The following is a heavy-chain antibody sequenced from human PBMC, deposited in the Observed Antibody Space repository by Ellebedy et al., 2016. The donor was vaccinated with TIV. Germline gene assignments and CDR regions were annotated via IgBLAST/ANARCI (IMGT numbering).Heavy chain of an antibody. CDR3: TKYVGDGPQYFDY. Sequence: GESLKISCAASGFTFSSYPMSWVRQAPGKGLEWVSAISVNGDRTYYADSVKGRFTISRDNSMDTLHLQMSSLRAEDTAVYYCTKYVGDGPQYFDYWGQGTLVTVSS. J-gene: IGHJ4*02. V-gene: IGHV3-23*01. CDR2: ISVNGDRT. D-gene: IGHD3-10*01. CDR1: GFTFSSYP.